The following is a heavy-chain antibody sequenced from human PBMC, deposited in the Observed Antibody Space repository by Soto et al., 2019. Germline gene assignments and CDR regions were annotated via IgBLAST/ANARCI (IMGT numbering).Heavy chain of an antibody. V-gene: IGHV3-21*01. CDR1: GFTFSSYS. J-gene: IGHJ4*02. CDR3: ARGGQLVHKSPHDY. CDR2: ISSSSSYI. D-gene: IGHD6-6*01. Sequence: GGSLRLSCAASGFTFSSYSMNWVRQAPGKGLEWVSSISSSSSYIYYADPVKGRFTISRDNAKNSLYLQMNSLRAEDTAVYYCARGGQLVHKSPHDYWGQGTLVTVSS.